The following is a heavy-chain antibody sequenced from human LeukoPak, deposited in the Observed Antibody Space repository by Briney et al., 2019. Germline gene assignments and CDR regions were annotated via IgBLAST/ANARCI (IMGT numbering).Heavy chain of an antibody. D-gene: IGHD3-22*01. CDR3: ARALYYDRSPLDY. Sequence: ASVKVSCKASGYTFTDYYMHWVRQAPGQGLEWMGWINPNNGGTNFAQKFQGRVTMTRDTSISTAYMELSRLRSDDTAVYYCARALYYDRSPLDYWGQGTLVTVSS. CDR1: GYTFTDYY. J-gene: IGHJ4*02. CDR2: INPNNGGT. V-gene: IGHV1-2*02.